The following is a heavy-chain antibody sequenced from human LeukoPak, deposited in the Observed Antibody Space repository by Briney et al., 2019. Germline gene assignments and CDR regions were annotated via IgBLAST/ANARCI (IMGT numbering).Heavy chain of an antibody. V-gene: IGHV4-4*07. D-gene: IGHD1-1*01. CDR1: GGSISSYY. Sequence: SETLSLTCTVSGGSISSYYWSWIRQPAGKGLEWIGRIYISGSTNYNPSLKSRVTMSVDTSKNQFSLKLSSVTAADTAVYYCARDRGTWNDDGFDFWGQGTLVTVSS. CDR3: ARDRGTWNDDGFDF. J-gene: IGHJ4*02. CDR2: IYISGST.